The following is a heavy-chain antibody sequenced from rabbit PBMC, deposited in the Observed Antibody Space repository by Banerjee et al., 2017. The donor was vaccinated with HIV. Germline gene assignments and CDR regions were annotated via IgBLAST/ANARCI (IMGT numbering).Heavy chain of an antibody. CDR3: ARDDAGYADAFNL. CDR1: GFSFSSSYY. Sequence: QSLEESGGDLVKPGASLTLTCTASGFSFSSSYYMCWVRQAPGKGLEWIACIYGGSSGATYYASWAKGRFTISKTSSTTVTLQMTSLTAADTATYFCARDDAGYADAFNLWGQGTLVTVS. J-gene: IGHJ4*01. V-gene: IGHV1S40*01. D-gene: IGHD6-1*01. CDR2: IYGGSSGAT.